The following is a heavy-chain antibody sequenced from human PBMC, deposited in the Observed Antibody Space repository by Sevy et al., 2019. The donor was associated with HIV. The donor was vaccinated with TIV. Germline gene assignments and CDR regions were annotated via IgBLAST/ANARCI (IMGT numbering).Heavy chain of an antibody. CDR1: GFSFTWYW. Sequence: GGSLRLSCAASGFSFTWYWMSWVRQTPEKGLEWVANIKQDGSDKNYVDSVKGRFTISRDNAKNSLYLQMNSLRAEDTAVYYCASKGGSRPKDAFDTWGQGTMVTVSS. CDR2: IKQDGSDK. D-gene: IGHD3-10*01. V-gene: IGHV3-7*01. CDR3: ASKGGSRPKDAFDT. J-gene: IGHJ3*02.